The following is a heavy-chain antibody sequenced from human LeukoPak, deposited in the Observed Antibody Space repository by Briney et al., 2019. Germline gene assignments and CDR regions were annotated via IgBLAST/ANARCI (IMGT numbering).Heavy chain of an antibody. CDR3: AKSWIRVGSFDY. CDR2: ISGSGNYT. Sequence: GGSLRLSCAASGFTFSSYAMSWVRQAPGKGLEWVSTISGSGNYTHYADSVKGRFTISRDNSKNTLYLQMNTLRTEDTAVYYCAKSWIRVGSFDYWGQGTLVTVSS. V-gene: IGHV3-23*01. D-gene: IGHD5-18*01. CDR1: GFTFSSYA. J-gene: IGHJ4*02.